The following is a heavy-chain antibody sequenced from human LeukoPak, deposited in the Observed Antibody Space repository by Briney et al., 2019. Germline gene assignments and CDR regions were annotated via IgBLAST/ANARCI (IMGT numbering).Heavy chain of an antibody. CDR1: GFTFSSYA. J-gene: IGHJ4*02. D-gene: IGHD1-20*01. CDR2: ISYDEVNR. CDR3: ARDITGEIDY. V-gene: IGHV3-30*04. Sequence: GRSLRLSCAASGFTFSSYAMHWVRQAPGKGLEWVAVISYDEVNRFYVDSVKGRFTISRDNSKNTLYLQMNSLRAEDTAVYYCARDITGEIDYWGQGTLVTVSS.